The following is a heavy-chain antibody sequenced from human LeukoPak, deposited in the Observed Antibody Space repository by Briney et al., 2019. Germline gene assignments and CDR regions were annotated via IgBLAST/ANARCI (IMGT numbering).Heavy chain of an antibody. CDR3: ARLWGDATIFDL. CDR1: GFTFSRYA. Sequence: GGSLRLSCEASGFTFSRYAMIWVRQAPGKGLEWVSAITGSGGGTQYADSVKGRFTVSRDNAKNSLYLQTNSLRVEDTAMYYCARLWGDATIFDLWGQGTLVTVSS. D-gene: IGHD5-12*01. J-gene: IGHJ4*02. CDR2: ITGSGGGT. V-gene: IGHV3-23*01.